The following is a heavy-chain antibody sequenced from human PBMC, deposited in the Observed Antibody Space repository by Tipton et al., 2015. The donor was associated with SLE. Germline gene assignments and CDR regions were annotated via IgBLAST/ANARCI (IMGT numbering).Heavy chain of an antibody. CDR3: ARGARDGYRYYFDY. CDR1: GGSFSGYY. CDR2: INHSGST. D-gene: IGHD5-24*01. Sequence: TLSLTCAVYGGSFSGYYWSWIRQPPGKGLEWIGEINHSGSTNYNPSLKSRVTISVDTSKNQFSLKLSSVTAADTAVYYCARGARDGYRYYFDYWGQLTLVTVSS. J-gene: IGHJ4*02. V-gene: IGHV4-34*01.